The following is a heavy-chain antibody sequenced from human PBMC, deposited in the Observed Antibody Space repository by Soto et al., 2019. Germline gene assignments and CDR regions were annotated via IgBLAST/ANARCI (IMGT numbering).Heavy chain of an antibody. D-gene: IGHD3-10*02. Sequence: NPSETLSLTCTVSGDSISSCDYYWSWIRQPPGKGLEWIRYIYYSGSTYYNPSLKSRVTISVDTSKNQFSLKLSSVTAADTAVYYCARVQCSGSYYRGTTAFDYWGQGTLVTVSS. V-gene: IGHV4-30-4*01. J-gene: IGHJ4*02. CDR2: IYYSGST. CDR1: GDSISSCDYY. CDR3: ARVQCSGSYYRGTTAFDY.